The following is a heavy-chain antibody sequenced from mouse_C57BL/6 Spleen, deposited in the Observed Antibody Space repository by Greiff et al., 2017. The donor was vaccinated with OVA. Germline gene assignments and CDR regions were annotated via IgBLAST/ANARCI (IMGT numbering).Heavy chain of an antibody. V-gene: IGHV1-15*01. CDR1: GYTFTDYE. CDR3: TRRGSYYAMDY. J-gene: IGHJ4*01. D-gene: IGHD3-1*01. Sequence: VKLQQSGAELVRPGASVTLSCKASGYTFTDYEMHWVKQTPVHGLEWIGAIDPETGGTAYNQKFKGKAILTADKSSSTAYMELRSLTSEDSAVYYCTRRGSYYAMDYWGQGTSVTVSS. CDR2: IDPETGGT.